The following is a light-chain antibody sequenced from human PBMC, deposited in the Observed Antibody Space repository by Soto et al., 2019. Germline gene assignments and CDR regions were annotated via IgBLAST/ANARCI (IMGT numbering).Light chain of an antibody. Sequence: QPVLTQPPSVSGAPGQTVTISCTGSNSNIGAGYDVHWYHHLPGTAPKLLIYGDSNRPSGVPDRFSGSKSGTSASLAITGLQAEDEADYYCQSYDSSLSVVFGGGTKVTGL. CDR3: QSYDSSLSVV. CDR2: GDS. J-gene: IGLJ2*01. V-gene: IGLV1-40*01. CDR1: NSNIGAGYD.